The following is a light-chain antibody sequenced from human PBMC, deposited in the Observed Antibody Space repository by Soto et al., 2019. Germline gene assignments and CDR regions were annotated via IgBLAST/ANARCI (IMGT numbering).Light chain of an antibody. Sequence: IQLTQSPSSLSASVGDRVTITCRASQGLNTNLAWYQQKPGKAPNLLIYGASTLQKGVPSRFSGNGSGTVFTLTISILQPEDLATYYCQQYNNYFTFGPGTKVDIK. CDR1: QGLNTN. CDR2: GAS. J-gene: IGKJ3*01. CDR3: QQYNNYFT. V-gene: IGKV1-9*01.